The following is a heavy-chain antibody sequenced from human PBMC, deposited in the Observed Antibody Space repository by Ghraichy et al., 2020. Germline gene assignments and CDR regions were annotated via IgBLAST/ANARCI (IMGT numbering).Heavy chain of an antibody. J-gene: IGHJ4*02. V-gene: IGHV3-20*04. Sequence: GGSLRLSCAASGFKFDDYGMNWVRQAPGKGLEWVSGINWNGGRTGYADSVKGRFTFSRDNAKNSLYLQMNSLRAEDTALYYCARGSTGTTFDYWGQGTLVTVSS. CDR2: INWNGGRT. CDR3: ARGSTGTTFDY. D-gene: IGHD1-1*01. CDR1: GFKFDDYG.